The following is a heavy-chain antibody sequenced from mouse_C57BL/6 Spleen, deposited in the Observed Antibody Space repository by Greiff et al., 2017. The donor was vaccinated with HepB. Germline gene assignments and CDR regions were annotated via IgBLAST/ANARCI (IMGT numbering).Heavy chain of an antibody. CDR2: IDPETGGT. CDR3: TRGGEMDY. Sequence: VQLQESGAELVRPGASVTLSCKASGYTFTDYEMHWVKQTPVHGLEWIGAIDPETGGTAYNQKFKGKAILTADKSSSTAYMELRSLTSEDSAVYYCTRGGEMDYWGQGTSVTVSS. CDR1: GYTFTDYE. V-gene: IGHV1-15*01. J-gene: IGHJ4*01.